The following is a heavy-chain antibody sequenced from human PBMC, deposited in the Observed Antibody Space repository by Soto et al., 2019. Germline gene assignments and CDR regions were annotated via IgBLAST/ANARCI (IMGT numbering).Heavy chain of an antibody. V-gene: IGHV1-69*04. CDR3: ARDSPIGSTYSGYDAIDS. D-gene: IGHD5-12*01. Sequence: SVKVSCKASGGTFSTSTFTWVRQAPGQGLEWKGRTIPILDVADYAQDFQGRVTITADKSTSTAYMELTSLTSKDTAVYYCARDSPIGSTYSGYDAIDSWGQGTLVTVSS. CDR1: GGTFSTST. J-gene: IGHJ4*02. CDR2: TIPILDVA.